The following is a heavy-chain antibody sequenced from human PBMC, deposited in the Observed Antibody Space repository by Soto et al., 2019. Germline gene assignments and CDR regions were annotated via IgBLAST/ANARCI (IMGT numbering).Heavy chain of an antibody. CDR2: IYYSGST. D-gene: IGHD1-26*01. V-gene: IGHV4-39*01. Sequence: QLQLQESGPGLVKPSETLSLTCTVSGGSISSSSYYWGWIRQPPVKGLEWIGSIYYSGSTYYNPSLECRVTISVDTSKNQSSLKLSSVTAAVTAVYYCATRGVGASKFDYCGQGPLVTVSS. J-gene: IGHJ4*02. CDR1: GGSISSSSYY. CDR3: ATRGVGASKFDY.